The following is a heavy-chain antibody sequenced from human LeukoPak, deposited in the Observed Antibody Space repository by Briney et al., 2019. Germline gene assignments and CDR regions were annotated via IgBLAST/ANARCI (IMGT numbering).Heavy chain of an antibody. Sequence: ASVKVSCKASGYTFTIYYMHWVRQAPGQGLEWMGIINPSGGNTGYAQKFQGRVTMTRETSTSTAYMELRDLRSEDTVVYYCVRDGEGVGISVNYWFDPWGQGTLVTVSS. J-gene: IGHJ5*02. D-gene: IGHD3-10*01. V-gene: IGHV1-46*01. CDR2: INPSGGNT. CDR3: VRDGEGVGISVNYWFDP. CDR1: GYTFTIYY.